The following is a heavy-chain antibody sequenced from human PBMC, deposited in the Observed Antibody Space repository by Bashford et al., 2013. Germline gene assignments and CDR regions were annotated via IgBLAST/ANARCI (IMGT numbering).Heavy chain of an antibody. CDR1: GFTFSSYW. CDR2: HKAKVMVGH. D-gene: IGHD6-19*01. V-gene: IGHV3-15*01. J-gene: IGHJ4*02. CDR3: TTESVIAVAGTVDY. Sequence: GGSLRLSCAASGFTFSSYWMSWVRQAPGKGLEWVAKHKAKVMVGHQTTVHPRKADSPSQEMIQKNTLNLQMNSLKTEDTGVYYCTTESVIAVAGTVDYWGQGTLVTVSS.